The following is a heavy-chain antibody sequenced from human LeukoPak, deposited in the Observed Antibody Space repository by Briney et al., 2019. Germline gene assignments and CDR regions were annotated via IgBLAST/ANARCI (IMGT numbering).Heavy chain of an antibody. Sequence: GGSLRLSCAASGFTFSSYEMNWVRQAPGKGLEWVSYISSSGSTIYYADSVKGRFTISRDNAKNSLYLQMNSLRAEDTAVYYCARSSAYIVVVPAAMGNAFDIWGQGTMVTVSS. V-gene: IGHV3-48*03. CDR2: ISSSGSTI. J-gene: IGHJ3*02. CDR1: GFTFSSYE. D-gene: IGHD2-2*01. CDR3: ARSSAYIVVVPAAMGNAFDI.